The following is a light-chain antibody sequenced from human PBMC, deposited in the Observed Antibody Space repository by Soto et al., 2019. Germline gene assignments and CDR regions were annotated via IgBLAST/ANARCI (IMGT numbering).Light chain of an antibody. CDR1: SRDVGGYNY. Sequence: QSALTQPASVSGSPGQSITISCTGTSRDVGGYNYVSWYQQHPGKAPKLMIYDVRNRPSGVSNRFSGSKSVNTAALTISGLPAEDEGDYYCSSYTTISTYVFGTGTKLTVL. J-gene: IGLJ1*01. CDR3: SSYTTISTYV. CDR2: DVR. V-gene: IGLV2-14*01.